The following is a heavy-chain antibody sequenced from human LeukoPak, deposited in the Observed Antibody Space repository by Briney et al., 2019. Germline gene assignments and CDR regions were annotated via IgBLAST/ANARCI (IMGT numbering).Heavy chain of an antibody. J-gene: IGHJ3*02. CDR1: GGSISSYY. CDR3: AREGWYYYDSSGENAFDI. CDR2: IYYSGST. V-gene: IGHV4-59*01. Sequence: SETLSLTCTVSGGSISSYYWSWIRQPPGRGLEWIGYIYYSGSTNYNPSLKSRVTISVDTSKNQFSLKLSSVTAADTAVYYCAREGWYYYDSSGENAFDIWGQGTMVTVSS. D-gene: IGHD3-22*01.